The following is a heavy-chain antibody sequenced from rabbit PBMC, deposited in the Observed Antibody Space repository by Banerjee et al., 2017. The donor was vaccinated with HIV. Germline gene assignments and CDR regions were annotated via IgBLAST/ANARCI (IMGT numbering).Heavy chain of an antibody. V-gene: IGHV1S45*01. CDR3: ARDGGSGWGAPYYFNL. J-gene: IGHJ4*01. Sequence: QEQLEESGGDLVKPGASLTLTCKASGFSFSNKYVISWVRQAPGKGLEWIACINTSTGNNVYASWAKGRFTISKTSSTTVTLQMTSLTAADTATYFCARDGGSGWGAPYYFNLWGPGTLVTVS. D-gene: IGHD4-1*01. CDR2: INTSTGNN. CDR1: GFSFSNKYV.